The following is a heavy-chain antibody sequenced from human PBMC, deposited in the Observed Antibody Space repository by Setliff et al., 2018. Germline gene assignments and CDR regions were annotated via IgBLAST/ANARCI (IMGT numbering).Heavy chain of an antibody. D-gene: IGHD2-8*02. Sequence: LSLTCSVSGDSIFDNYWSWIRQSPGRGLEWIAYISYTGSTNYNPSLKSRVTISLDTSKNHFSLNLRSVTAADTAVCYCARLSPYNTGPPFDYWGQGTLVTVSS. CDR2: ISYTGST. J-gene: IGHJ4*02. CDR1: GDSIFDNY. CDR3: ARLSPYNTGPPFDY. V-gene: IGHV4-59*08.